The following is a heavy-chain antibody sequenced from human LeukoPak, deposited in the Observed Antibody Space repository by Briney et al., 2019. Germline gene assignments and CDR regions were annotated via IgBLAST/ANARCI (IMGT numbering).Heavy chain of an antibody. V-gene: IGHV4-59*08. J-gene: IGHJ4*02. CDR2: IFYTGGT. CDR1: GGFISGHY. Sequence: SETLSLTCTVSGGFISGHYWSWIRQPPGKGLEWIGYIFYTGGTDYNPSLRSRITMSVDTSKNQFSLRLTSVTAADTAVYYCARQNPAVGGQGLDYWGQGILVTVFS. D-gene: IGHD6-13*01. CDR3: ARQNPAVGGQGLDY.